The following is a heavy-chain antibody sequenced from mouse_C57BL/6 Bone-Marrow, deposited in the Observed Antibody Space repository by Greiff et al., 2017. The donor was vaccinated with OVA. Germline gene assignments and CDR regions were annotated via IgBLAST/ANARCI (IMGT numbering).Heavy chain of an antibody. CDR2: LYPGDGDT. V-gene: IGHV1-82*01. CDR1: GYAFSSSW. D-gene: IGHD2-4*01. Sequence: VQLQQSGPELVKPGASVKISCKASGYAFSSSWMNWVKQRPGKGLEWIGRLYPGDGDTNYNGKFKGKATLTADKSSSTADMQLSSLTSEDSAVYVCARRENYDYEKFAYWGQGTLVTVSA. J-gene: IGHJ3*01. CDR3: ARRENYDYEKFAY.